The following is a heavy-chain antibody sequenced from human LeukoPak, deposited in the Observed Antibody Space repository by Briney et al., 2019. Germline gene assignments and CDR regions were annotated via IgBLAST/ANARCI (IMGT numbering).Heavy chain of an antibody. CDR3: ARDPGDEYASGWYPPGFDP. Sequence: SVKVSCKASGGTFSSYATGWVRQAPGQGLDWRGGVIPILGTANYAQKFQGRVTITADKSTSTAYMELSSLRSADTAVYYCARDPGDEYASGWYPPGFDPWGQGTLVTVSS. V-gene: IGHV1-69*06. J-gene: IGHJ5*02. CDR2: VIPILGTA. D-gene: IGHD6-19*01. CDR1: GGTFSSYA.